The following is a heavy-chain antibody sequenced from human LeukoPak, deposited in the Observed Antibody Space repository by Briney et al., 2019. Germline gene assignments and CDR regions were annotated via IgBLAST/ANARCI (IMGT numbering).Heavy chain of an antibody. Sequence: GGSLRLSCTASGFTFGDYAMSWFRQAPGKGLEWVGFIRSKAYGGTTEYAASAKGRFTISRDDSKSIAYLQMNSLKTEDTAVYYCTRAECSSTSCYWFDYWGQGTLVTVSS. J-gene: IGHJ4*02. CDR1: GFTFGDYA. CDR2: IRSKAYGGTT. V-gene: IGHV3-49*03. CDR3: TRAECSSTSCYWFDY. D-gene: IGHD2-2*01.